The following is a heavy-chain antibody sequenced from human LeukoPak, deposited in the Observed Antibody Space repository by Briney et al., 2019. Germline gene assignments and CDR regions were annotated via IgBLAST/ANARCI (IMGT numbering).Heavy chain of an antibody. J-gene: IGHJ4*02. V-gene: IGHV3-21*01. D-gene: IGHD1-26*01. CDR3: VRDSTKWGLPGKGFDY. CDR2: ISSRSSDI. Sequence: GGSLRLSCAASGFTFSSYSMNWVRQAPGKGLEWVSSISSRSSDIYYADSVKGRFTISRDNAKNSLYLQMNSLRAEDTAVYYCVRDSTKWGLPGKGFDYWGQGTLVTVSS. CDR1: GFTFSSYS.